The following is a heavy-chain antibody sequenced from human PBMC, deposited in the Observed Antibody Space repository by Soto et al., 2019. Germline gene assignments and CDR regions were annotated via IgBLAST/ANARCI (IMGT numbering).Heavy chain of an antibody. CDR2: THYTKSP. Sequence: PSETLSLTCTVSGGSIRNYYWSWIRQPPGKGLEWIGYTHYTKSPNYNPSLRSRVTMSLDTSNTHLSLKLNSVTAADTAIYYCARHYCSGDHCYYLDSWGQGTLVT. D-gene: IGHD2-15*01. CDR1: GGSIRNYY. CDR3: ARHYCSGDHCYYLDS. J-gene: IGHJ4*02. V-gene: IGHV4-59*08.